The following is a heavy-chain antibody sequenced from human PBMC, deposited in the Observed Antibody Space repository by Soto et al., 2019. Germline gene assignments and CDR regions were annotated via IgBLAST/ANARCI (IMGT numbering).Heavy chain of an antibody. Sequence: QVQLQQWGAGLLKPSETLSLTCAVYGGSFSGYYWSWIRQPPGKGLEWFGENNHSGSTNYNPSLKHRVTISVDTSKNQFSLKLSSVTAADTAVYYCALSSGYWVRAFDIWGQGTMVTVSS. CDR3: ALSSGYWVRAFDI. CDR2: NNHSGST. J-gene: IGHJ3*02. V-gene: IGHV4-34*01. D-gene: IGHD3-22*01. CDR1: GGSFSGYY.